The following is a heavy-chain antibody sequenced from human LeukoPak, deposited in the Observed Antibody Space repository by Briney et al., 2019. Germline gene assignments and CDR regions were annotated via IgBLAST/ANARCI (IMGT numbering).Heavy chain of an antibody. CDR2: INHSGST. D-gene: IGHD2-2*01. V-gene: IGHV4-34*01. CDR3: AALYCSSTSCLYYFDY. CDR1: GGSFSGYY. J-gene: IGHJ4*02. Sequence: PSEALSLTCAVYGGSFSGYYWSWIRQPPGKGLEWIGEINHSGSTNYNPSLKSRVTISVDTSKNQFSLKLSSVTAADTAVYYCAALYCSSTSCLYYFDYWGQGTLVTVSS.